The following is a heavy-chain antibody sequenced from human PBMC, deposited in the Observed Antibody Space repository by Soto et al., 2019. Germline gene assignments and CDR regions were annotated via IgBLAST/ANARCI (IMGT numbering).Heavy chain of an antibody. CDR2: IIPIFGTA. Sequence: QVQLVQSGAEVKKPGSSVKVSCKASGGTFSSYAISWVRQAPGQGLEWMGGIIPIFGTANYAQKFQGRVTSTADESTSTAYMELSSLRSEDTAVYYCARASQPKYYDFWSGYYAQYYFDYWGQGTLVTVSS. V-gene: IGHV1-69*01. CDR1: GGTFSSYA. D-gene: IGHD3-3*01. J-gene: IGHJ4*02. CDR3: ARASQPKYYDFWSGYYAQYYFDY.